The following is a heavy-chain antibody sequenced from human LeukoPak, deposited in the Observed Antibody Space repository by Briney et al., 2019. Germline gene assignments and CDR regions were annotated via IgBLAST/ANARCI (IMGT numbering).Heavy chain of an antibody. CDR3: ARGRDSSGYAPTD. CDR1: GGTXXXYA. Sequence: XVSCXXSGGTXXXYAISWVRQAPGQGLEWMGGIIPIFGTANYAQKFQGRVTITADESTSTAYMELSSLRSEDTAVYYCARGRDSSGYAPTDWGQGTLVTVSS. D-gene: IGHD3-22*01. J-gene: IGHJ4*02. V-gene: IGHV1-69*01. CDR2: IIPIFGTA.